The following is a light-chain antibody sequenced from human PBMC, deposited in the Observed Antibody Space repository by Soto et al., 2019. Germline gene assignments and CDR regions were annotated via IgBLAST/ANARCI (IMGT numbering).Light chain of an antibody. CDR3: KTWGTVIHVV. J-gene: IGLJ2*01. Sequence: QAVVTQSPSASASLGASVKLTCTLSSGHSSYAIAWHQQQPDKGPRYLMKLNTDGSHSKGDGIPDRFSGSSSEAERDLTNSSLQSKDEAYYYCKTWGTVIHVVFGGETQLTVL. CDR1: SGHSSYA. V-gene: IGLV4-69*01. CDR2: LNTDGSH.